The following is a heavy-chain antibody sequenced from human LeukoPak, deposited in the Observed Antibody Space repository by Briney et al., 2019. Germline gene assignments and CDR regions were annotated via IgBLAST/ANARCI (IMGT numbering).Heavy chain of an antibody. CDR1: GGTFSSYA. J-gene: IGHJ4*02. V-gene: IGHV1-69*04. CDR3: ARAAGYSSSYYFDY. Sequence: SVKVSCKASGGTFSSYAISWVRQAPGQGLEWMGRIIPILGIANYAQKFQGRVTITADKSTSTAYMELSSLRSEDTAVYYCARAAGYSSSYYFDYWGQGTLVTVSS. CDR2: IIPILGIA. D-gene: IGHD6-13*01.